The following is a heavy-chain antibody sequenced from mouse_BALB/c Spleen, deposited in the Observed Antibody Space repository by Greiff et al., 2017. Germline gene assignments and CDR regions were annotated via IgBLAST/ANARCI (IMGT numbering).Heavy chain of an antibody. CDR3: ARDGLYDYDLAWFAY. D-gene: IGHD2-4*01. CDR1: GFTFSDYY. CDR2: ISDGGSYT. V-gene: IGHV5-4*02. J-gene: IGHJ3*01. Sequence: EVKLVESGGGLVKPGGSLKLSCAASGFTFSDYYMYWVRQTPEKRLEWVATISDGGSYTYYPDSVKGRFTISRDNAKNNLYLQMSSLKSEDTAMYYCARDGLYDYDLAWFAYWGQGTLVTVSA.